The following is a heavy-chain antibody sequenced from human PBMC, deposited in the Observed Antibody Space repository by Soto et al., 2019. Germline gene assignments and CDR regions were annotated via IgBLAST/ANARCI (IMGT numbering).Heavy chain of an antibody. Sequence: ESGGGVVQPGRSLRLSCAASGFTFSSYGMHWVRQAPGKGLEWVAVISYDGSNKYYADSVKGRFTISRDNSKNTLYLQMNSLRAEDTAVYYCAKVLRHGWYWYYFDYWGQGTLVTVSS. CDR2: ISYDGSNK. CDR1: GFTFSSYG. CDR3: AKVLRHGWYWYYFDY. D-gene: IGHD6-19*01. J-gene: IGHJ4*02. V-gene: IGHV3-30*18.